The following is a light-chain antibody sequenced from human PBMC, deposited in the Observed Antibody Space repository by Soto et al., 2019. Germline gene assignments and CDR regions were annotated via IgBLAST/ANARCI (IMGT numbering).Light chain of an antibody. V-gene: IGLV1-40*01. CDR2: GNS. Sequence: QSALTQPPSVSGAPGQRVTISCTGSSSNIGAGYDVHWYQQLPGTAPKLLIYGNSNRPSGVPERFSGSRPGTSASLAITGLQAEYEAEYYCQSYDSSLRGVVFGGGTKVTVL. CDR1: SSNIGAGYD. CDR3: QSYDSSLRGVV. J-gene: IGLJ2*01.